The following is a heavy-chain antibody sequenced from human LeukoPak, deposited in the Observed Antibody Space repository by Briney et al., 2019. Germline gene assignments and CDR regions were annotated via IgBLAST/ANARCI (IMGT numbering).Heavy chain of an antibody. D-gene: IGHD5-12*01. CDR1: GFTFSSYW. CDR2: IKQDGSEK. Sequence: GGSLRLSCAASGFTFSSYWMSWVRRAPGKGLEWVANIKQDGSEKYYVDSVKGRFTISRDNAKNSLYLQMNSLRAEDTAVYYCARVGYVDAFDIWGQGTMVTVSS. V-gene: IGHV3-7*01. CDR3: ARVGYVDAFDI. J-gene: IGHJ3*02.